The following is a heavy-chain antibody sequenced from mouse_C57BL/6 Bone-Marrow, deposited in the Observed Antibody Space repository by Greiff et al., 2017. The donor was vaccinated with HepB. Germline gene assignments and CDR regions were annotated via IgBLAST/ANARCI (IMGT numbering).Heavy chain of an antibody. D-gene: IGHD1-1*01. CDR1: GYTFTSYW. V-gene: IGHV1-7*01. CDR3: ARSRITTVVAHYCALDY. Sequence: QVQLQQSGAELAKPGASVKLSCKASGYTFTSYWMHWVKQRPGQGLEWIGDINPSNGYTKYNQKFKDKATLTADKSSSTAYMQLSSLTYEDSAVYSCARSRITTVVAHYCALDYWGQGTSVTVSS. J-gene: IGHJ4*01. CDR2: INPSNGYT.